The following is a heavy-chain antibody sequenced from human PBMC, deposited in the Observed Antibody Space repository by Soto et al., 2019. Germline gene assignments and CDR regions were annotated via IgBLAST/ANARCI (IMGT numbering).Heavy chain of an antibody. V-gene: IGHV3-21*01. D-gene: IGHD6-19*01. CDR3: ARETIGVTGTASYGMDV. CDR1: GFSFNSYT. J-gene: IGHJ6*02. CDR2: ITSSSSYI. Sequence: EVQLVESWGGLVKPGGSLRLSCAASGFSFNSYTMNWVRQAPGKGLEWVSSITSSSSYIYYADSVKGRFTISRDNAKNSLYLQVNSLRAEDTAIYYCARETIGVTGTASYGMDVWGQGTTVTVPS.